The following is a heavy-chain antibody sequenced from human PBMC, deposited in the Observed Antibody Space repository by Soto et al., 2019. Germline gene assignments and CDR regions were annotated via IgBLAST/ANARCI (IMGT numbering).Heavy chain of an antibody. CDR3: ERGEDYGDNVREYLFEL. CDR1: VVSSNNHPYL. Sequence: SSTXSVTCTFSVVSSNNHPYLLGWIRQHPEKGLEWIGYIYSSGTTYFNPSLLSRFGMSLDTSGNRFSLRLTSVTAAETDVYYCERGEDYGDNVREYLFELWGQGALV. V-gene: IGHV4-31*03. D-gene: IGHD4-17*01. CDR2: IYSSGTT. J-gene: IGHJ4*01.